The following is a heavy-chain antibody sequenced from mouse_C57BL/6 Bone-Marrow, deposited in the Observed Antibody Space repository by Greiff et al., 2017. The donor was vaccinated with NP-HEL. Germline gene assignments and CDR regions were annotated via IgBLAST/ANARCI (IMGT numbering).Heavy chain of an antibody. J-gene: IGHJ4*01. D-gene: IGHD2-1*01. CDR1: GFTFSDYY. CDR2: ISNGGGST. V-gene: IGHV5-12*01. CDR3: ARRDGNYYAMDY. Sequence: EVQLVESGGGLVQPGGSLKLSCAASGFTFSDYYMYWVRQTPEKRLEWVAYISNGGGSTYYPDTVKGRFTISRDNAKNTLYLQMSRLKSEDTAMYYCARRDGNYYAMDYWGQGTSVTVSS.